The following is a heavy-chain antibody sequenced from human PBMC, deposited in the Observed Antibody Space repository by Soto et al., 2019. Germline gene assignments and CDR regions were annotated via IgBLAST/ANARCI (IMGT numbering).Heavy chain of an antibody. D-gene: IGHD3-3*01. Sequence: SDTLSLTCAVYGGSFSGYYWSWIRQPPGKGLEWIGEINHSGSTNYNPSLKSRVTISVDTSKNQFSLKLSSVTAADTAVYYCARTRDDFWSGYLYYYGMDVWGQGTTVTVSS. CDR1: GGSFSGYY. V-gene: IGHV4-34*01. CDR2: INHSGST. CDR3: ARTRDDFWSGYLYYYGMDV. J-gene: IGHJ6*02.